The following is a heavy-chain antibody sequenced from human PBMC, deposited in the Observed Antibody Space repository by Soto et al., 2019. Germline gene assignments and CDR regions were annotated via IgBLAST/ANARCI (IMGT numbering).Heavy chain of an antibody. CDR3: AREKTVGGIRLDN. J-gene: IGHJ4*02. Sequence: QVQLVESGGGVVQPGRSLRLSCAASGFTFTNYPMHWVRQAPGKGLEGVAVVSHDGINTYYADSVKGRFTISRDNSKNTLYLQLNSLRTEDTAVFYCAREKTVGGIRLDNWGQGTLVTVSS. CDR2: VSHDGINT. CDR1: GFTFTNYP. V-gene: IGHV3-30-3*01. D-gene: IGHD1-26*01.